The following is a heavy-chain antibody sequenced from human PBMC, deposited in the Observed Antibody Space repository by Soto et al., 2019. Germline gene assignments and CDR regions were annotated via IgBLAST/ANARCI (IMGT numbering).Heavy chain of an antibody. CDR3: ARLSGSSASVFDY. CDR2: IYYSGST. V-gene: IGHV4-31*03. J-gene: IGHJ4*02. CDR1: GGSISSGGYY. D-gene: IGHD6-6*01. Sequence: PSETLSLTCTVSGGSISSGGYYWSWIRQHPGKGLEWIGYIYYSGSTYYNPSLKSRVTISVDTSKNQFSLKLSSVTAADTAVYYCARLSGSSASVFDYWGQGTLVTVSS.